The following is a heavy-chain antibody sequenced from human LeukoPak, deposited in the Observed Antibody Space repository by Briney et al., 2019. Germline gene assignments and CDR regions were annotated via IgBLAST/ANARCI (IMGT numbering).Heavy chain of an antibody. CDR2: IYYSGST. CDR3: ARGYCSGGSCPPGTYGMDV. CDR1: GGSISSGGYY. D-gene: IGHD2-15*01. J-gene: IGHJ6*02. Sequence: SETLSLTCTVSGGSISSGGYYWSWIRQHPGKGLEWIGYIYYSGSTYYNPSLKSRVTISVDTSKNQFSLKLSSVTAADTAVYYCARGYCSGGSCPPGTYGMDVWGQGTTVTVSS. V-gene: IGHV4-31*03.